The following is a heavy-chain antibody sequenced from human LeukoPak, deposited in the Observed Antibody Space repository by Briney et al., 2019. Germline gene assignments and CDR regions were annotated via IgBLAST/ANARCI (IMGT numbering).Heavy chain of an antibody. D-gene: IGHD3-10*01. J-gene: IGHJ3*02. CDR2: ISWNSGSI. V-gene: IGHV3-9*01. CDR3: AKGPRRSPYLYFGDFAFDI. Sequence: TGGSLRLSCAASGFTFSNYGMHWVRQAPGKGLEWVSGISWNSGSISYAGSVKGRFTISRDNAKNSLYLQMNSLRAEDTALYYCAKGPRRSPYLYFGDFAFDIWGQGTMVTVSS. CDR1: GFTFSNYG.